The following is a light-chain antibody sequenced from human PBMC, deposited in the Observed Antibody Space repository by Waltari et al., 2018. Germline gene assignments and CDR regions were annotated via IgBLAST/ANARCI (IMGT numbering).Light chain of an antibody. V-gene: IGLV2-14*03. J-gene: IGLJ3*02. CDR3: TSQALDGVVL. CDR2: DVT. Sequence: QSALTQPASVSGSPGQSITISCTGIGSAIDDSDFVSWYQHQPGKAPRVIIYDVTNRPSGISHRLSASTSANTASLTISGLQPEDEGDYYCTSQALDGVVLFGGGTQVTV. CDR1: GSAIDDSDF.